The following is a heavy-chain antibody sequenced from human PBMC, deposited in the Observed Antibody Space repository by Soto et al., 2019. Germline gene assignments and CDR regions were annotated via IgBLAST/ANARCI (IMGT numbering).Heavy chain of an antibody. CDR3: ARGSLVRIYSSSWYAWFDP. CDR1: GGSFSGYY. Sequence: PSETLSLTCAVYGGSFSGYYWSWIRQPPGKGLEWIGEINHSGSTNYNPSLKSRVTIPVDTSKNQFSLRLRSVTAADTAVYYCARGSLVRIYSSSWYAWFDPWGQGTLVTVS. J-gene: IGHJ5*02. V-gene: IGHV4-34*01. D-gene: IGHD6-13*01. CDR2: INHSGST.